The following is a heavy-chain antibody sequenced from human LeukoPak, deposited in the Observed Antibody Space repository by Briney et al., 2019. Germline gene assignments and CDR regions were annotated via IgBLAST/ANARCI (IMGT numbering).Heavy chain of an antibody. CDR1: GGSISSYY. Sequence: SETLSLTCTVSGGSISSYYWSWLRQPPGKGLEWIGYIYYSGSTNYNPSLKSRVTISVDTSKNQFSLKLSSVTAADTAVYYCARYTSDTGWFDPWGQGTLVTVSS. V-gene: IGHV4-59*01. CDR2: IYYSGST. J-gene: IGHJ5*02. CDR3: ARYTSDTGWFDP. D-gene: IGHD5-18*01.